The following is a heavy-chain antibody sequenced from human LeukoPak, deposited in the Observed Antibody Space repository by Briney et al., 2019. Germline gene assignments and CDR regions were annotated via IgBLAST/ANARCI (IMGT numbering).Heavy chain of an antibody. V-gene: IGHV4-34*01. CDR3: ASLPYGDRPATDY. Sequence: PSETLSLTCAVYGGSFSGYYWSWIRQPPGKGLEWIGEINHSGSTNYNPSLKSRVTISVDTSKNQFSLKLSSVTAADTAVYYCASLPYGDRPATDYWGQGTLATVSS. J-gene: IGHJ4*02. D-gene: IGHD4-17*01. CDR2: INHSGST. CDR1: GGSFSGYY.